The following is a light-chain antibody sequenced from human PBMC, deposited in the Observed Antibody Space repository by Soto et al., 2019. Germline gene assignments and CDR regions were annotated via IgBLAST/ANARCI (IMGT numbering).Light chain of an antibody. V-gene: IGLV1-40*01. Sequence: QSVLTQPPSVSGAPGQRVTISCTGSSSNIGAGYDVHWYQQLPGTAPKLLIYGNSNRPSEVPDRFSGSKSGTSASLAITGLQAEDEADYYCQSYDSSLSGVLFGGGTKLTVL. J-gene: IGLJ2*01. CDR1: SSNIGAGYD. CDR2: GNS. CDR3: QSYDSSLSGVL.